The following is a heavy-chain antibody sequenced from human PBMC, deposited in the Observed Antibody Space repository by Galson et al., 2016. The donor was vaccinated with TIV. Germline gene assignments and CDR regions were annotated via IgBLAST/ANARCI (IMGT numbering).Heavy chain of an antibody. CDR2: INPNSGGT. V-gene: IGHV1-2*06. D-gene: IGHD3-22*01. CDR1: GYTFSDYY. J-gene: IGHJ4*02. CDR3: AKIDSSGYNYGGRFVY. Sequence: SVKVSCKASGYTFSDYYMHWVRQAPGRGLEWMGRINPNSGGTHYAQNFQGRVTTTRDTSISTGYMELSRLRSDDTAVYYCAKIDSSGYNYGGRFVYWGQGTLVTVSS.